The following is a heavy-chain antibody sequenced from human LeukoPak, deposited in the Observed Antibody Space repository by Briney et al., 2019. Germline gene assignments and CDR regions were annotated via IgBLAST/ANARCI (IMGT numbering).Heavy chain of an antibody. D-gene: IGHD3-3*01. V-gene: IGHV4-39*01. CDR1: GGSISNSDYY. Sequence: SETLSLTCTVSGGSISNSDYYWAWIRQPPGKGLEWIGCIYYSGNTYYNPSLRSRVTISVDTSKNQFSLYLTSVTAAGTAVFYCASFRPSGYLTDYWGQGTLVTVSS. CDR3: ASFRPSGYLTDY. CDR2: IYYSGNT. J-gene: IGHJ4*02.